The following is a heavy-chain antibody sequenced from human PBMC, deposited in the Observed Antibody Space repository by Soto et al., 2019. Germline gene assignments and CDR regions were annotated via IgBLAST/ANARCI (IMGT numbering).Heavy chain of an antibody. V-gene: IGHV3-74*01. CDR3: AKDRVRSSSSVYYYYGMDV. CDR1: GFTFSPFW. CDR2: INGGASTI. J-gene: IGHJ6*02. Sequence: PGGSLRLSCAASGFTFSPFWMHWVRQAPGKGLVWVSHINGGASTIVYADSVKGRFTISRDNAKNSLYLQMNSLRAEDTALYYCAKDRVRSSSSVYYYYGMDVWGQGTTVTVSS. D-gene: IGHD6-6*01.